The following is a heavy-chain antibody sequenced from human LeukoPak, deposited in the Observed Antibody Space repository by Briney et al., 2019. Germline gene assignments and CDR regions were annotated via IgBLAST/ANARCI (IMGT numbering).Heavy chain of an antibody. D-gene: IGHD6-13*01. V-gene: IGHV4-30-2*01. J-gene: IGHJ4*02. CDR1: GGSISSGGYS. CDR3: ARVVAAAGPHFDY. Sequence: PSETLSLTCAVSGGSISSGGYSWSWIRQPPGKGLEWIGYIYHSGSTYYNPSLKSRVTISVDTSKNQFSLKLSSVTAADTAVYYCARVVAAAGPHFDYWGQGTLVTVSS. CDR2: IYHSGST.